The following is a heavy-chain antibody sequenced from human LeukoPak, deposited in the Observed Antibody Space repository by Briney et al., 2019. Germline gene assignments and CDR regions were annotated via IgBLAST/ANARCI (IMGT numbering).Heavy chain of an antibody. CDR3: ARDEFGTYSLDY. CDR1: GFTVSSNY. V-gene: IGHV3-53*01. J-gene: IGHJ4*02. CDR2: IYSGGST. D-gene: IGHD2-21*01. Sequence: TGGSLRLSCAASGFTVSSNYMSWVRQAPGKGLEWVSVIYSGGSTYYADSVKGRFTISRDNSKNTLYLQMNSLRAEDTAVYYCARDEFGTYSLDYWGQGTLVTVSS.